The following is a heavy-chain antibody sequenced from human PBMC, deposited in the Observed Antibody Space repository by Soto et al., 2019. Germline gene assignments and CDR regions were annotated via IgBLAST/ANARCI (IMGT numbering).Heavy chain of an antibody. Sequence: EVQLVESGGGLVKPGRSLRLSCTASGFTFGDYAMSWFRQAPGKGLEWVGFIRSKAYGGTTEYAASVKGRFTISRDDSKSIAYLQMNSLKTEDTAVYYCTRDQDDFWSGRDAFDIWGQGTMVTVSS. CDR3: TRDQDDFWSGRDAFDI. D-gene: IGHD3-3*01. J-gene: IGHJ3*02. CDR2: IRSKAYGGTT. CDR1: GFTFGDYA. V-gene: IGHV3-49*05.